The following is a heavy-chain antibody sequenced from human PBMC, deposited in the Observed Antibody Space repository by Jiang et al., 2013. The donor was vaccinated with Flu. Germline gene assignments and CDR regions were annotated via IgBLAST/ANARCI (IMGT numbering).Heavy chain of an antibody. V-gene: IGHV4-59*08. Sequence: GSGLVKPSETLSLTCTASGGSISSYYWSWIRQPPGKGLEWIAYIYISDTGSANYNPSLKSRVTISADTSKNQFSLRLSSVTAADTAVYYCARMFWDLLTGPVDYEYGLDVWGQG. CDR1: GGSISSYY. CDR3: ARMFWDLLTGPVDYEYGLDV. CDR2: IYISDTGSA. J-gene: IGHJ6*02. D-gene: IGHD3-9*01.